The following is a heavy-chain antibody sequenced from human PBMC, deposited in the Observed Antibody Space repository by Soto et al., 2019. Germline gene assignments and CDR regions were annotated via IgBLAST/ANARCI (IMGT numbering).Heavy chain of an antibody. V-gene: IGHV1-18*01. CDR1: CYTFTSYG. CDR2: ISAYNGNT. CDR3: ARGVGDGYNWGDAFDI. J-gene: IGHJ3*02. D-gene: IGHD5-12*01. Sequence: SVKVSCKASCYTFTSYGISWVRQAPVQGLEWMGWISAYNGNTNYAQKLQGRVTMTTDTSTSTAYMELRSLRSDDTAVYYCARGVGDGYNWGDAFDIWGQGTMVTV.